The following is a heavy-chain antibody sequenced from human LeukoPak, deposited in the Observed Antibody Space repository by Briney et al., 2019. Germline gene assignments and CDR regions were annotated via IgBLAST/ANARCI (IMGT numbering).Heavy chain of an antibody. Sequence: ASVKVSCKASGYTFTSYGISWVRQAPGQGLEWMGWISAYNGNTNYAQKLQGRVTMTTDTSTSTAYMELRSLRSDDTAVYYCAGDEHYYDSSGYYPNFDYWGQGTLVTVSS. CDR1: GYTFTSYG. J-gene: IGHJ4*02. D-gene: IGHD3-22*01. CDR2: ISAYNGNT. CDR3: AGDEHYYDSSGYYPNFDY. V-gene: IGHV1-18*01.